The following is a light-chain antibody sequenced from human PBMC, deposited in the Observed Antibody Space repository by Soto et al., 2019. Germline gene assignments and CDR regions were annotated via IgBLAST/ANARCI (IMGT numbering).Light chain of an antibody. V-gene: IGLV2-14*01. J-gene: IGLJ1*01. CDR1: SSDIGDYAY. Sequence: QSALTQPASVSGSPGQSITISCTGTSSDIGDYAYVSWYQQHPGKAPNLMLFEVSNRPSGVSSRFSGSKSGNTASLTITGLQAEDEADYYCNSYTSSDTLYVFGTGTKLTVL. CDR3: NSYTSSDTLYV. CDR2: EVS.